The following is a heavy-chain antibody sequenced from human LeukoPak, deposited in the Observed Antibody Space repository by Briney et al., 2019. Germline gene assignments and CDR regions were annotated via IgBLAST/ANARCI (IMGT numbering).Heavy chain of an antibody. J-gene: IGHJ4*02. V-gene: IGHV1-18*01. CDR3: ARGYSSSWYLDY. CDR2: ISAYNGNT. CDR1: GYTFTRYG. D-gene: IGHD6-13*01. Sequence: ASLKVSCKASGYTFTRYGISWARQAPGQGLKWMGWISAYNGNTNYAQKLQGRVTVTTDTSTSTAYMELRSLRSDDTAVYYCARGYSSSWYLDYWGQGTLVTVSS.